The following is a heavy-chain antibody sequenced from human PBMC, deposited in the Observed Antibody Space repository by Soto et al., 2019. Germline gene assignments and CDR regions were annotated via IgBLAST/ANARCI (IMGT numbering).Heavy chain of an antibody. Sequence: ASVKVSCKASGYTFTSYGISWVRQAPGQGLEWMGWISAYNGNTNYAQKLQGRVTMTTDTSTSTAYMELRSLRSDDTAVYYCARDGTDCSTWPLYYYYYMDVWGKGTTVTVSS. CDR2: ISAYNGNT. CDR3: ARDGTDCSTWPLYYYYYMDV. CDR1: GYTFTSYG. V-gene: IGHV1-18*01. D-gene: IGHD6-13*01. J-gene: IGHJ6*03.